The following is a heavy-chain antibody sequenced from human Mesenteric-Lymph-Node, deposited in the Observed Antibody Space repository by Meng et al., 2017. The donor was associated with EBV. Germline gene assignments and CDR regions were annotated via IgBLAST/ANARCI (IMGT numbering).Heavy chain of an antibody. Sequence: QVQLVQSGAEVKKPVASVKVSCKASGYTFTSYGISWVRQAPGRGLEWMGWMNPNSGNTAYAQKFQGRVSMTRSTSITTAYMELTGLRSDDTAVYYCVRAFYGGNSDFWGQGTLVTVSS. CDR3: VRAFYGGNSDF. CDR1: GYTFTSYG. CDR2: MNPNSGNT. V-gene: IGHV1-8*01. D-gene: IGHD4-23*01. J-gene: IGHJ4*02.